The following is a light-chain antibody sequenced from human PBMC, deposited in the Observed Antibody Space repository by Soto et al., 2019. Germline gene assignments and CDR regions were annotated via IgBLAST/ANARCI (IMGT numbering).Light chain of an antibody. CDR1: QDIRNH. Sequence: DIEMTQSPSSLSASVGDRVTITCRASQDIRNHLAWFKQKPGKAPKSLSFGAFSLQSGVSSRFRGSGSGTDYTLTLSRLKPEDSETYYCQQYVAYPITFGQGTRLEI. V-gene: IGKV1-16*01. CDR3: QQYVAYPIT. CDR2: GAF. J-gene: IGKJ5*01.